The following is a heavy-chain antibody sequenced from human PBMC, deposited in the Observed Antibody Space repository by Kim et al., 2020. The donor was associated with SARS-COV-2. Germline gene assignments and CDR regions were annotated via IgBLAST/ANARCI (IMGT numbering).Heavy chain of an antibody. Sequence: QKFQGRVTITADESTSTAYMELSSLRSEDTAVYYCARGGYYYDSSGYLTDWGQGTLVTVSS. CDR3: ARGGYYYDSSGYLTD. J-gene: IGHJ4*02. D-gene: IGHD3-22*01. V-gene: IGHV1-69*01.